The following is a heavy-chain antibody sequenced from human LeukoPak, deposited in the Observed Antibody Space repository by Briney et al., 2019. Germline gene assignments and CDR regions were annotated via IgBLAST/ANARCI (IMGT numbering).Heavy chain of an antibody. D-gene: IGHD3-3*01. CDR2: ISAYNGNT. CDR1: GYTFTSYG. V-gene: IGHV1-18*01. Sequence: ASVKVSCKASGYTFTSYGIRWVRQAPGQGLEWMGWISAYNGNTNYAQKFQGRVTMTTDTSTSTAYMELRSLRSEDTAVYYCARDPYDFWSGYPPYNWFDPWGQGTLVTVSS. CDR3: ARDPYDFWSGYPPYNWFDP. J-gene: IGHJ5*02.